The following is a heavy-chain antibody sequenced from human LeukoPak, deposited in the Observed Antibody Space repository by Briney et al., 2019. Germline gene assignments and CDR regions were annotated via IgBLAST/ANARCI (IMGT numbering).Heavy chain of an antibody. D-gene: IGHD3-22*01. CDR1: GVSISSSSYY. Sequence: SETLSLTCTVSGVSISSSSYYWGWIRQPPGKGLEWIGSIYYSGSTYYNPSLKSRVTISVDTSKNQFSLKLSSVTAADTAVYYCARRVDSSGYYLFDYWGQGTLVTVSS. CDR2: IYYSGST. CDR3: ARRVDSSGYYLFDY. V-gene: IGHV4-39*01. J-gene: IGHJ4*02.